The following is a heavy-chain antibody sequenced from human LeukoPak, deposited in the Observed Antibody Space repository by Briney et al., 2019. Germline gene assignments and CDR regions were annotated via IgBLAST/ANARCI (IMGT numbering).Heavy chain of an antibody. CDR2: IIPILGIA. CDR1: GGTFSSYA. D-gene: IGHD6-13*01. CDR3: ARGHTAAAGSFDY. J-gene: IGHJ4*02. V-gene: IGHV1-69*04. Sequence: SVKVSCKASGGTFSSYAISWVRQAPGQGLEWMGRIIPILGIANYAQKFQGGVTITADKSTSIAYMELSSLRSEDTAVYYCARGHTAAAGSFDYWGQGTLVTVSS.